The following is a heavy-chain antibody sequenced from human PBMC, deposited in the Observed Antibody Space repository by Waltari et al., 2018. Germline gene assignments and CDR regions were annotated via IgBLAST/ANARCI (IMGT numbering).Heavy chain of an antibody. Sequence: EVQLVESGGGLVQPGGSLRLSCAASGLTFSSYWMHWVRQAPGKGLVWVSRINSDGSSTSYADSVKGRFTISRDNAKKSVYLQMNRLRVDDSAVYYCASGQDGTSFVLSFWGQGTKVTVSS. V-gene: IGHV3-74*01. J-gene: IGHJ3*01. CDR3: ASGQDGTSFVLSF. CDR1: GLTFSSYW. D-gene: IGHD3-16*01. CDR2: INSDGSST.